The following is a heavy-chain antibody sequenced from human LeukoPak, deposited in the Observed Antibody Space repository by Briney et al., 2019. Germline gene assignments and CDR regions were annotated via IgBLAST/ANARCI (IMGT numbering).Heavy chain of an antibody. CDR1: GGSISSGGYS. CDR2: IYHSGST. CDR3: ARVWGSYGNFDY. D-gene: IGHD5-18*01. V-gene: IGHV4-30-2*01. J-gene: IGHJ4*02. Sequence: SQTLSLTCAVSGGSISSGGYSWSWIRQPPGKGLEWIGYIYHSGSTYYNPSLKSRVTISVDTSKNQFSLKLSSVTAADTAVYYCARVWGSYGNFDYWGQGTLVTVSS.